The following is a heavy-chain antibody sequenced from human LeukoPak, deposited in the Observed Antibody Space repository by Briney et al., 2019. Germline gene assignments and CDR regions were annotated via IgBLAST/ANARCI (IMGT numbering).Heavy chain of an antibody. CDR1: GYTFPNYG. CDR3: ARGRGSTSRY. D-gene: IGHD1-26*01. V-gene: IGHV1-18*01. CDR2: ISTHNGDT. Sequence: ASVTVSFKGSGYTFPNYGITWVRQAPGQGLEWMGWISTHNGDTNYAQNLQDRVTMTTDTSPSTAYMELRSLRSDDTAVYYCARGRGSTSRYWGQGTLVTVSS. J-gene: IGHJ4*02.